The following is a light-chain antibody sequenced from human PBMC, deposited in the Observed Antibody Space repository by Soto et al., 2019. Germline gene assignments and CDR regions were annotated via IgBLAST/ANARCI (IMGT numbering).Light chain of an antibody. CDR3: QQYNSWPLT. J-gene: IGKJ4*01. V-gene: IGKV1-5*03. Sequence: DIQMTQSPSTLSAAVGDRVTITCRASQSISSWLAWYQQQPGKAPKLLIYKASSLQSGVPARFRGSGSGTEFTLTISSLQPDDFATYYCQQYNSWPLTCGGGTKVEIK. CDR2: KAS. CDR1: QSISSW.